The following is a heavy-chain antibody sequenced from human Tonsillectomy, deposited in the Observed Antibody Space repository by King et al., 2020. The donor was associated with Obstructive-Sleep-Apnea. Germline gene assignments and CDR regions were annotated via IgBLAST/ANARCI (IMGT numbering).Heavy chain of an antibody. J-gene: IGHJ3*02. CDR1: GFTFSSYW. D-gene: IGHD3-22*01. CDR2: IKQDGSEK. Sequence: QLVQSGGGLVQPGGSLRLSCAASGFTFSSYWMSWVRQAPGKGLEWLANIKQDGSEKYYVDSVKGRFTISRDNAKNSPYRQMNRLRAEDTAVYYCARVPNYYDSSGYYKLPGAFDIWGQGTMVTVSS. CDR3: ARVPNYYDSSGYYKLPGAFDI. V-gene: IGHV3-7*03.